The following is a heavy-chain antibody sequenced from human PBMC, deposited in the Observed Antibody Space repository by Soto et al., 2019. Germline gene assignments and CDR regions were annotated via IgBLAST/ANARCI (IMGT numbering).Heavy chain of an antibody. V-gene: IGHV3-11*06. J-gene: IGHJ5*02. CDR1: GFTFSDYY. CDR3: ARHDYSNEHWFDT. CDR2: ISSASDYS. Sequence: GGSLRLSCPASGFTFSDYYMSWIRQAPGKGLEWISYISSASDYSTYADSVKGRFTISRDNAKNSLYLQLNNVRPDDTALYFCARHDYSNEHWFDTWGLGTAVTVSS. D-gene: IGHD4-4*01.